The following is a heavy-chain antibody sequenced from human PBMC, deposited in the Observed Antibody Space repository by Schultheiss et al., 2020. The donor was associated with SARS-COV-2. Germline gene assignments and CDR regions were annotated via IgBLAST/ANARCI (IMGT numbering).Heavy chain of an antibody. CDR3: ARLSPEILRLGELYYYYYGMDV. CDR1: GYSFTSYW. D-gene: IGHD3-16*01. CDR2: IDPSDSYT. V-gene: IGHV5-10-1*01. J-gene: IGHJ6*02. Sequence: GESLKISCKGSGYSFTSYWISWVRQMPGKGLEWMGRIDPSDSYTNYSPSFQGHVTISADKSISTAYLQWSSLKASDTAMYYCARLSPEILRLGELYYYYYGMDVWGQGTTVTVSS.